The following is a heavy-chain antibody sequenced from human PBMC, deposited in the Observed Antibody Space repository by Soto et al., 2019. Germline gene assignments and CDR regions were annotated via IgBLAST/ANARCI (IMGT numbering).Heavy chain of an antibody. V-gene: IGHV4-34*01. Sequence: SETLSLTCAVYGGSFSGYYWSWIRQPPGKGLEWIGEINHSGSTNYNLSLKSRVTISVDTSKNQFSLKLSSVTAADTAVYYCASPGVYYYDSSGYRNFDYWGQGTLVTVSS. CDR2: INHSGST. J-gene: IGHJ4*02. CDR3: ASPGVYYYDSSGYRNFDY. CDR1: GGSFSGYY. D-gene: IGHD3-22*01.